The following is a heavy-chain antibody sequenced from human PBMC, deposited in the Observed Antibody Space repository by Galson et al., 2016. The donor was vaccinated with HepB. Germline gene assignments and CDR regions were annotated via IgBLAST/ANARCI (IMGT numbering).Heavy chain of an antibody. J-gene: IGHJ4*02. CDR3: ARVGSLAGAGTYDY. CDR2: ISGSGSDK. Sequence: SLRLSCAVSGFTFSDFYMSWLRQAPGKGLEWLSYISGSGSDKIYADSLKGRFTISRDNAENSLFLQIHCLGVEDTAVYYCARVGSLAGAGTYDYWGQGTLVTVSS. V-gene: IGHV3-11*06. CDR1: GFTFSDFY. D-gene: IGHD6-13*01.